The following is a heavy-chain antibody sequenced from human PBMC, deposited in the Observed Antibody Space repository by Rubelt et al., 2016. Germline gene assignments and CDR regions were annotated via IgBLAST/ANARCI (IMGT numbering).Heavy chain of an antibody. J-gene: IGHJ4*02. CDR2: IGRSTDTI. CDR1: GFTFSSYT. Sequence: GFTFSSYTMNWVRQAPGKGLEWVSYIGRSTDTIYYADSVKGRFTISRDNAKNSLYLQMNSLRAEDTAVYYCARDLVVVPAARPLSPPYFDYWGQGTLVTVSS. D-gene: IGHD2-2*01. V-gene: IGHV3-48*01. CDR3: ARDLVVVPAARPLSPPYFDY.